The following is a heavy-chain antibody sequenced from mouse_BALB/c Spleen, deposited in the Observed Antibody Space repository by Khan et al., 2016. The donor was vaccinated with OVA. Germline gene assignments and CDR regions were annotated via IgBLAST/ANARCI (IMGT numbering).Heavy chain of an antibody. CDR1: GYAFADYL. CDR3: ARSGGYGDAMDY. D-gene: IGHD2-2*01. Sequence: QVQLKQSGTELLSPGTSVKVSCKASGYAFADYLIDWVKQRPGQGLEWIGVINPGSGNTNYNEKFKGKATLTAAKSSSTAYMQLSSLTSDDSAVYFCARSGGYGDAMDYWGQGTSVTVSS. CDR2: INPGSGNT. J-gene: IGHJ4*01. V-gene: IGHV1-54*01.